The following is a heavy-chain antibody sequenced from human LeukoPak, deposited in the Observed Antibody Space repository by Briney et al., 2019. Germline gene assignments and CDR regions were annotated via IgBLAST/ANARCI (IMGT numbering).Heavy chain of an antibody. CDR3: ARDNGHYYDSSGYYGWFDP. D-gene: IGHD3-22*01. CDR1: GGSISSYY. Sequence: SETLSLTCTVSGGSISSYYWSWIRQPPGKGLEWIGYIYYSGSTNYNPSLKSRVTISVGTSKNQFSLKLSSVTAADTAVYYCARDNGHYYDSSGYYGWFDPWGQGTLVTVSS. CDR2: IYYSGST. J-gene: IGHJ5*02. V-gene: IGHV4-59*01.